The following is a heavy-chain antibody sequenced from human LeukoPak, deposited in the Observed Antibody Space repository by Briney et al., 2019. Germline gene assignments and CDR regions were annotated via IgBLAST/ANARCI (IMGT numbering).Heavy chain of an antibody. V-gene: IGHV1-69*02. Sequence: SVKVSCKASGGTFSSYTISWVRQAPGQGLEWMGRIIPILGIANYAQKFQGGVTITADKSTSTAYMELSSLRSEDTAVYYCVRYQYYYDSSAYPVDYWAQGTLVTVSS. CDR3: VRYQYYYDSSAYPVDY. J-gene: IGHJ4*02. CDR2: IIPILGIA. D-gene: IGHD3-22*01. CDR1: GGTFSSYT.